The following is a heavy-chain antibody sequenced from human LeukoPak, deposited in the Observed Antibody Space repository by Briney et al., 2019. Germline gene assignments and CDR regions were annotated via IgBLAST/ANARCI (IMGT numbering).Heavy chain of an antibody. V-gene: IGHV3-53*01. J-gene: IGHJ4*02. CDR1: GFTVSSNY. Sequence: GGSLRLSCAASGFTVSSNYMSWVRQAPGKGLEWVSVIYSGGSTYYADSVKGRFTISRDNSKNTLCLQMNSLRTEVTAVYYCARATMIRSRGYYFDYWGQGTLVTVSS. CDR3: ARATMIRSRGYYFDY. CDR2: IYSGGST. D-gene: IGHD3-22*01.